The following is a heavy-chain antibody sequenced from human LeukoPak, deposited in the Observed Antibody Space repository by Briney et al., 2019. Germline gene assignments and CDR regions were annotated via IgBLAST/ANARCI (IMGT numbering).Heavy chain of an antibody. CDR1: GYTFTSYG. V-gene: IGHV1-18*01. J-gene: IGHJ1*01. D-gene: IGHD3-22*01. Sequence: ASVKVSCKASGYTFTSYGISWVRQAPGQGLEWMGWISAYNGNTNYAQKLQGRVTMTTDTSTSTAYMELRSLRSDDTAIYYCASQYYDDSIAYHLPEYFHHWGQGTLVTVSS. CDR2: ISAYNGNT. CDR3: ASQYYDDSIAYHLPEYFHH.